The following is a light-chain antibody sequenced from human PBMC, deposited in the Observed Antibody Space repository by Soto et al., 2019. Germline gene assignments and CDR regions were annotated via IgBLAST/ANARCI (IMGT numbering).Light chain of an antibody. V-gene: IGLV2-14*01. J-gene: IGLJ2*01. CDR2: EVS. CDR1: SSDVGGYNY. CDR3: SSYTSSSTPVV. Sequence: QSALTQPASVSGSPGQSITISCTGTSSDVGGYNYVSWYQQHPGKAPKLMIYEVSNRPSGVSNRFSGSKSGNTASLTISGLQAEDEDDYYCSSYTSSSTPVVFGGGTQLTVL.